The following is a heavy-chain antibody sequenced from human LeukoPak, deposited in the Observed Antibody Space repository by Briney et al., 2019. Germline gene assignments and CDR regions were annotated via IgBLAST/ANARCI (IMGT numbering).Heavy chain of an antibody. CDR3: ATFLTGYFDY. V-gene: IGHV4-59*08. CDR1: GASLGDYS. CDR2: IFYRGST. D-gene: IGHD2/OR15-2a*01. Sequence: SETLSLTCSVSGASLGDYSWRWFRQPPGKRLEWIGNIFYRGSTNYDPSFKSRVSLSMDMSKSQFSLKMTSMTAADTAVYYCATFLTGYFDYWGQGELVIVSS. J-gene: IGHJ4*02.